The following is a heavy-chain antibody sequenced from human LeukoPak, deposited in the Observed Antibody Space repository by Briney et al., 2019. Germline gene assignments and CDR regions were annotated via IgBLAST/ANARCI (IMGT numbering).Heavy chain of an antibody. CDR1: GFTFTNYW. D-gene: IGHD5-24*01. Sequence: TGGSLRLSCAASGFTFTNYWMSWVRQAPGKGLELVANIKQDRSEKYYVDSVKGRFTISRDNAKNSLYLQMNSLRAEDTAVYYCAREERDGYNYYWYFDLWGRGTLVTVSS. CDR2: IKQDRSEK. V-gene: IGHV3-7*01. J-gene: IGHJ2*01. CDR3: AREERDGYNYYWYFDL.